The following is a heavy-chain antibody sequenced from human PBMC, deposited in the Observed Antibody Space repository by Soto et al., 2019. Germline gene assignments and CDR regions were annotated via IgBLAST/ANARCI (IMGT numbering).Heavy chain of an antibody. Sequence: PGESLKISCKGSGYSFTSYWIGWVRQMPGKGLEWMGIIYPGDSDTRYSPSFQGQVTISADKSISTAYLQWSSLKASDTAMYYCARQPGLGYCSGGSRPGGGQNWFDPWGKGTLVTVSS. J-gene: IGHJ5*02. CDR3: ARQPGLGYCSGGSRPGGGQNWFDP. CDR1: GYSFTSYW. D-gene: IGHD2-15*01. V-gene: IGHV5-51*01. CDR2: IYPGDSDT.